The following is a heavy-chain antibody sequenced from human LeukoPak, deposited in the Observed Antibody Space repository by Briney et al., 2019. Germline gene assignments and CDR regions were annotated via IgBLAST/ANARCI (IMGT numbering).Heavy chain of an antibody. Sequence: GGSLRLSCAASGFTFSNYGMHWVRQAPGKGLEWVAVISYDGSNKYYVDSVKGRFTISRDNSKNTVYLQMNSLRAEDTAVYYCSKGITRYCTITNCYEGLDFWGQGTLVTVSS. J-gene: IGHJ4*02. V-gene: IGHV3-30*18. D-gene: IGHD2-2*01. CDR3: SKGITRYCTITNCYEGLDF. CDR2: ISYDGSNK. CDR1: GFTFSNYG.